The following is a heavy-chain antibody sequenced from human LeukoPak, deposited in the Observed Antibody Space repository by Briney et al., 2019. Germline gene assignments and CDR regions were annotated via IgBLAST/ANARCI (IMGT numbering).Heavy chain of an antibody. V-gene: IGHV4-39*07. J-gene: IGHJ4*02. D-gene: IGHD1-26*01. Sequence: SETLSLTCTVSGGSISSSSYYWGWIRQSPGKGLEWIGSIYYTGSTYYNPSLKSRLTISIDTSKNQFSLKLSSVTAADTAVYYCARDLGVGAVGHWGQGTLVTVSS. CDR3: ARDLGVGAVGH. CDR2: IYYTGST. CDR1: GGSISSSSYY.